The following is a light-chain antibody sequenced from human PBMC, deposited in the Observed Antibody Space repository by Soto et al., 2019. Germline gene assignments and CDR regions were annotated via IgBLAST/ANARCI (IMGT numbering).Light chain of an antibody. CDR2: EVS. CDR3: SSYTSSSTPV. Sequence: QSVLTQPASVSGSPGQSITISCTGTNSDIGGYNYVSWYQQHPGKAPQLMIYEVSNRPSGVSNRFSGSKSGNTASLTISGLQAEDEADYYCSSYTSSSTPVFGGGTKLTVL. CDR1: NSDIGGYNY. V-gene: IGLV2-14*01. J-gene: IGLJ2*01.